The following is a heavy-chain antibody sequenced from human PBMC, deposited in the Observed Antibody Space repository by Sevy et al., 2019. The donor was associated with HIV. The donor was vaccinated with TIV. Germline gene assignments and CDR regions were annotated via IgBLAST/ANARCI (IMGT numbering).Heavy chain of an antibody. J-gene: IGHJ4*02. CDR3: AREGCTQPHDY. V-gene: IGHV3-23*01. Sequence: GGSLRLSCAASGFTFAKYSMSWVRQAPGMGLEWVSTFSFGCGRINYADSVKGRFTISRDDSKNTLFLQMNSLRAEDTATYFCAREGCTQPHDYWGQGTLVTVSS. CDR2: FSFGCGRI. CDR1: GFTFAKYS. D-gene: IGHD2-8*01.